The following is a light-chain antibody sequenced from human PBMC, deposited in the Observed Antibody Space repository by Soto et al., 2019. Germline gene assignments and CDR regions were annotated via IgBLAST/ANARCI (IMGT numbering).Light chain of an antibody. CDR2: AVS. CDR3: MLLTHFPWT. J-gene: IGKJ1*01. CDR1: QSPVHRDGITY. V-gene: IGKV2-24*01. Sequence: DIVLTQTPLSSPVSLGQPASISCRSSQSPVHRDGITYLNWYHVRPGQPPRLLIHAVSNRFSGVPDRFSGRGAGTDFTLIISRVEAVDVGMYYCMLLTHFPWTFGRGTGVAIK.